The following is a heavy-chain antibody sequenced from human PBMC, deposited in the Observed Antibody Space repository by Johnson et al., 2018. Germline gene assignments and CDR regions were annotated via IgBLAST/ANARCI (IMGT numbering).Heavy chain of an antibody. Sequence: VQLVQSGGGLVQPGGSLRLSCAASGFTFSTYWMTWLRQAPGKGLEWVANIKQDGREKYDVDSGKGRFNISRDNAKNSLYLQLNSLRAEDTAVYYCARDVYYSGSGTAYYGMDVWGQGTTVTVSS. CDR2: IKQDGREK. CDR3: ARDVYYSGSGTAYYGMDV. J-gene: IGHJ6*02. D-gene: IGHD3-10*01. V-gene: IGHV3-7*01. CDR1: GFTFSTYW.